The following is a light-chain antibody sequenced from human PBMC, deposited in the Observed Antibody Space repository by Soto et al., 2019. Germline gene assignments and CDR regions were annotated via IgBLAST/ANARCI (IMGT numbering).Light chain of an antibody. V-gene: IGKV1-5*03. CDR2: KAS. Sequence: DIQMTQSPSTLSASVGDRVTITCRASQSISSWLAWYQQKPGKAPKLLIYKASSLETGVPSRFSVSGSGTEFTLTISSLQPDDFASYYCQQYGSSSPWTFGQGTKVEVK. CDR1: QSISSW. J-gene: IGKJ1*01. CDR3: QQYGSSSPWT.